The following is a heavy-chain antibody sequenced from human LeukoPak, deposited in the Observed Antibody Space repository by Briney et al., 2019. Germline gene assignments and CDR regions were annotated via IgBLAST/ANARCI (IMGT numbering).Heavy chain of an antibody. CDR2: IYHSGGT. V-gene: IGHV4-38-2*02. CDR3: AREEVVERSYYFDY. CDR1: GYSISSGYY. J-gene: IGHJ4*02. D-gene: IGHD1-1*01. Sequence: PSETLSLTCTVSGYSISSGYYWGWIRQPPGKGLEWIGSIYHSGGTYYNPSLKSRVTISVDTSKNQFSLKLSSVTAADTAVYYCAREEVVERSYYFDYWGQGTLVTVSS.